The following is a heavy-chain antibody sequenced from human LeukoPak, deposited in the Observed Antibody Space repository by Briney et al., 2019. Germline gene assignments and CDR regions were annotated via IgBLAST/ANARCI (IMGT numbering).Heavy chain of an antibody. CDR2: INPNSGGT. V-gene: IGHV1-2*02. D-gene: IGHD3-22*01. CDR3: ARPSHYYDSSGYYDYFDY. Sequence: ASVKVSCKASGYTFTGYYMHWVRQAPGQGLEWMGWINPNSGGTNYAQKFQGRVTMTRDTPISTAYMELSRLRSDDTAVYYCARPSHYYDSSGYYDYFDYWGQGTLVTVSS. J-gene: IGHJ4*02. CDR1: GYTFTGYY.